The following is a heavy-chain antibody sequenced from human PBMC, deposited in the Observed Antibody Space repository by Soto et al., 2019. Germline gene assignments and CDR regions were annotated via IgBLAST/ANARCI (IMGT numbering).Heavy chain of an antibody. CDR2: IIPIFGTA. J-gene: IGHJ6*02. V-gene: IGHV1-69*13. Sequence: SVKVSCKASGGTFSSYAISWVRQAPGQGLEWMGGIIPIFGTANYAQKFQGRVTITADESTSTAYMELSSLRSEDTAVYYCARVVPAAMDNYYYYGMDVWGQGTTVTVSS. D-gene: IGHD2-2*01. CDR3: ARVVPAAMDNYYYYGMDV. CDR1: GGTFSSYA.